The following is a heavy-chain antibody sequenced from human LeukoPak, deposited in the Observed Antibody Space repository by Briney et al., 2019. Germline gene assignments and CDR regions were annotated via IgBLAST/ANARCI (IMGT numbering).Heavy chain of an antibody. Sequence: EASVKVSCKASGGTFSNYAISWVRQAPGQGLEWMGGFIPIFGTANYAQKFQGRVTIITDESTSTASMELSSLRSEDTAVYYCARAGARGYCSSISCLDAFDIWGQGTMVTVSS. CDR1: GGTFSNYA. CDR2: FIPIFGTA. D-gene: IGHD2-2*01. CDR3: ARAGARGYCSSISCLDAFDI. V-gene: IGHV1-69*05. J-gene: IGHJ3*02.